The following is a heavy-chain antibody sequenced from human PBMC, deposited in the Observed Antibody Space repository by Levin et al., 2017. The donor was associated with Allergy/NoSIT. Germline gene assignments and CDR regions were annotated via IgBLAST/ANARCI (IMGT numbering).Heavy chain of an antibody. D-gene: IGHD6-19*01. CDR3: ARDEGIAVAGTIY. CDR1: GDTGTSEG. Sequence: ASVKVSCKDGGDTGTSEGSSGGRQARGKGLEWMGWISAYNGNTNYAQKLQGRVTMRTETSTSTAYMELRSLRSDDTAVYYCARDEGIAVAGTIYWGQGTLVTVSS. V-gene: IGHV1-18*01. J-gene: IGHJ4*02. CDR2: ISAYNGNT.